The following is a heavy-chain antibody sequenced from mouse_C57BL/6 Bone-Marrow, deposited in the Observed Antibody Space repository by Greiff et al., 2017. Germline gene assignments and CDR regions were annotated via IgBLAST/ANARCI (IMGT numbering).Heavy chain of an antibody. V-gene: IGHV10-1*01. CDR1: GFSFNTYA. CDR3: VRQWPPSWFAY. J-gene: IGHJ3*01. D-gene: IGHD6-1*01. Sequence: EVQRVESGGGLVQPKGSLKLSCAASGFSFNTYAMNWVRQAPGKGLEWVARIRSKSNNYATYYADSVKDRFTISRDDSESMLSLQMNNLKTEDTAMYYCVRQWPPSWFAYWGQGTLVTVSA. CDR2: IRSKSNNYAT.